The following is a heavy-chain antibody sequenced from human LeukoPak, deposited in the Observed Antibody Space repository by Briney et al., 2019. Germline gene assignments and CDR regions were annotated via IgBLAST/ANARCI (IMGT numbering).Heavy chain of an antibody. Sequence: SETLSLTCTVSGGSISSYYWSWIRQPPGKGLEWIGYIYYSGSTNYNPSLKSRVTISVDTSKNRFSLKLRSVTAADTAVYYCARTTTVRGTYYMDVWGKGTTVTVSS. CDR3: ARTTTVRGTYYMDV. J-gene: IGHJ6*03. V-gene: IGHV4-59*01. D-gene: IGHD3-10*01. CDR1: GGSISSYY. CDR2: IYYSGST.